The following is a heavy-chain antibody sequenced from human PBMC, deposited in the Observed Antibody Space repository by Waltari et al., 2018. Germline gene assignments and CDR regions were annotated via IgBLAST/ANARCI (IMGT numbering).Heavy chain of an antibody. J-gene: IGHJ4*02. CDR1: GFTFDGYG. CDR2: ISWNGNVI. Sequence: EVQLVESGGGLEQPGRSLRLSCAASGFTFDGYGMHWVRQAPGKGLGWFTGISWNGNVIAYADSVKGRFTISRDNAKNSLFLQMNSLRVEDTAWYYCVKDMSRGGWLTAVASWGQGTLVTVSS. V-gene: IGHV3-9*01. CDR3: VKDMSRGGWLTAVAS. D-gene: IGHD6-19*01.